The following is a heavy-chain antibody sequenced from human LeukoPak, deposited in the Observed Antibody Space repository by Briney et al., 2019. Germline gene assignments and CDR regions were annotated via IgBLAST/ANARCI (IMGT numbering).Heavy chain of an antibody. CDR3: AGGPDDYVWGSSDFGP. V-gene: IGHV1-2*02. CDR1: GYTFTGYY. J-gene: IGHJ5*02. Sequence: GASVKVSCKASGYTFTGYYMHWVRQAPGQGLEWMGWINPNSGGTNYAQKFQGRVTMTRDTSISTAYMELSRLRSDDTAVYYCAGGPDDYVWGSSDFGPWGQGTLVTVSS. CDR2: INPNSGGT. D-gene: IGHD3-16*01.